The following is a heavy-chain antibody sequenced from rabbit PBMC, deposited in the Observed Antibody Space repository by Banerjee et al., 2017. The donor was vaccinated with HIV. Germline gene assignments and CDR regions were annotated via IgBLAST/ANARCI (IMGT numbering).Heavy chain of an antibody. CDR2: IDVDSSGRI. J-gene: IGHJ4*01. D-gene: IGHD7-1*01. Sequence: QSLEESGGDLVKPGASLTLTCTASGFSFSSSYWTCWVRQAPGKGLEWIACIDVDSSGRIYYASWAKGRFTISKTSSTTVTLQMTSLTAADTATYFCARGSTLNFQFNLWGQGTLVTVS. CDR3: ARGSTLNFQFNL. CDR1: GFSFSSSYW. V-gene: IGHV1S40*01.